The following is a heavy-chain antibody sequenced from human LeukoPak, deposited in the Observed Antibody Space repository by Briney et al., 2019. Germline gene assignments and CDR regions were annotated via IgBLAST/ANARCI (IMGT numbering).Heavy chain of an antibody. J-gene: IGHJ4*02. V-gene: IGHV1-18*04. D-gene: IGHD5-18*01. Sequence: ASVKVSCKASGYTFTSYGISWVGQAPGQGLEWMGWISAYNGNTNYAQKLQGRVTMTTDTSTSTAYMELRSLRSDDTAVYYCAREDGLVVDTAMVLDYWGQGTLVTVSS. CDR3: AREDGLVVDTAMVLDY. CDR2: ISAYNGNT. CDR1: GYTFTSYG.